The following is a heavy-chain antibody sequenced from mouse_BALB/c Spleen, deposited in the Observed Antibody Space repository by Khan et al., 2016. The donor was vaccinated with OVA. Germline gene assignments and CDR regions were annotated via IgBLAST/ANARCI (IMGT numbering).Heavy chain of an antibody. Sequence: QVQLQQPGAELVKAGASVKMSCKSSGYTFTTSFLHWFNHILLQFLYCFAETNPTNGLTYYNEKFKSKATLTVDKSSSTAYMLLSGPTFEDSAVYYCARIKKIVATDFDYWGQGTTLTVSS. CDR3: ARIKKIVATDFDY. V-gene: IGHV1S81*02. D-gene: IGHD1-1*01. CDR1: GYTFTTSF. CDR2: TNPTNGLT. J-gene: IGHJ2*01.